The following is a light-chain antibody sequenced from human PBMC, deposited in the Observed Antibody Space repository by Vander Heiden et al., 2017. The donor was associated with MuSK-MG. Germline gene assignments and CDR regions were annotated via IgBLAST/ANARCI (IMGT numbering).Light chain of an antibody. J-gene: IGLJ2*01. V-gene: IGLV2-23*02. CDR3: CSYAGSSTPVV. CDR2: EVS. Sequence: QSALTQPASVSGSPGQSITISCTGTSSDVGSYNLVSWYQQHQGKAPKLMLYEVSKRPSGVPNRFSVSKSGNTASITTSGLQAEAEADYYCCSYAGSSTPVVFGGGTKLTVL. CDR1: SSDVGSYNL.